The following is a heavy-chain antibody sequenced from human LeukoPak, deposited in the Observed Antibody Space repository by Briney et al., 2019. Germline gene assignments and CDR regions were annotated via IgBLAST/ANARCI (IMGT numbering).Heavy chain of an antibody. CDR2: IIPIFGTA. CDR3: ARDRGHYYDSSGYFSTIYYFDY. Sequence: SVKVSCKASGGTFSSYAISWVRQAPGQGLEWMGGIIPIFGTANYAQKFQGRDTITADESTSTAYMELSSLRSEDTAVYYCARDRGHYYDSSGYFSTIYYFDYWGQGTLVTVSS. CDR1: GGTFSSYA. V-gene: IGHV1-69*13. D-gene: IGHD3-22*01. J-gene: IGHJ4*02.